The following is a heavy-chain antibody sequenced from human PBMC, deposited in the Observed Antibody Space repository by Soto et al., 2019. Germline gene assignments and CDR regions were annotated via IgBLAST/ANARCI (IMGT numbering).Heavy chain of an antibody. J-gene: IGHJ5*02. CDR2: IIPIFGTA. Sequence: SVKVSCKASGGTFSSYAISWVRQAPGQGLGWMGGIIPIFGTANYAQQFQGRVTITADESTSTAYMELSSLRSEDTAVYYCARDGYEYSSSYRMFWFDPWGQGTLVTVSS. CDR3: ARDGYEYSSSYRMFWFDP. V-gene: IGHV1-69*13. CDR1: GGTFSSYA. D-gene: IGHD6-6*01.